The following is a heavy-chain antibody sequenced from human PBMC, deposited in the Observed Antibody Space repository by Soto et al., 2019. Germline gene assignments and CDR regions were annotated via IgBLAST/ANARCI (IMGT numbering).Heavy chain of an antibody. J-gene: IGHJ4*02. D-gene: IGHD2-15*01. CDR2: ISYDGSNK. V-gene: IGHV3-30*18. CDR1: GFTFSSYG. Sequence: QVQLVESGGGVVQPGRSLRLSCAASGFTFSSYGMHWVRQAPGKGLEWVAVISYDGSNKYYADSVKGRFTISRDNSKNPLYLQMNSLRAEDTAVYYCAKVRRCSGGSCYSILDYWGQGTLVTVSS. CDR3: AKVRRCSGGSCYSILDY.